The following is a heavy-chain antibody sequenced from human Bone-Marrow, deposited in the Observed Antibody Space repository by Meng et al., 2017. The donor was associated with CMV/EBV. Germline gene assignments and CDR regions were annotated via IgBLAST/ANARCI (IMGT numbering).Heavy chain of an antibody. Sequence: SETLSLTCAVYGGSFSGYYWSWIRQPPGKGLEWIGEINHSGSTNYNPSLKSRVTISVDTSKNQFSLNLTSVTVADTAVYFCARDGLQWFDPWGQGTLVTVSS. CDR3: ARDGLQWFDP. J-gene: IGHJ5*02. CDR2: INHSGST. CDR1: GGSFSGYY. D-gene: IGHD4-11*01. V-gene: IGHV4-34*01.